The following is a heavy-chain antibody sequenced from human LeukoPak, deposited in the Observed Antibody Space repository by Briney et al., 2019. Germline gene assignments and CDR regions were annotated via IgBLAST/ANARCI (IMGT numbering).Heavy chain of an antibody. D-gene: IGHD2-2*01. Sequence: GGSLRLSCAASGFTFSSYSMNWVRQAPGKGLEWVSSISSSSSYIYYADSAKGRFTISRDNAKNSLYLQMNSLRAEDTAVYYCARGGYCSSTSCYVNYYYGMDVWGKGTMVTVSS. V-gene: IGHV3-21*01. CDR3: ARGGYCSSTSCYVNYYYGMDV. J-gene: IGHJ6*04. CDR1: GFTFSSYS. CDR2: ISSSSSYI.